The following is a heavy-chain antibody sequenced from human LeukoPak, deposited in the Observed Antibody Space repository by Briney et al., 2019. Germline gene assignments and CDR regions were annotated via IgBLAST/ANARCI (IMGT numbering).Heavy chain of an antibody. CDR3: ARAYNYYDSSGYYLGYYFDY. Sequence: GASVKVSCKASGYAFTSYAMHWVRQAPGQRLEWMGWSNAGNGNTKYSQEFQGRVTITRDTSASTAYMELSSLRSEDMAVYYCARAYNYYDSSGYYLGYYFDYWGQGTLVTVSS. D-gene: IGHD3-22*01. CDR1: GYAFTSYA. CDR2: SNAGNGNT. V-gene: IGHV1-3*02. J-gene: IGHJ4*02.